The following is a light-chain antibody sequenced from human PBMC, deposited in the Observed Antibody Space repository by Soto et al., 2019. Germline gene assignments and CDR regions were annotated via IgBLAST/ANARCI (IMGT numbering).Light chain of an antibody. CDR2: EVS. Sequence: QSVLTQPPSASGSPGQSVTISCTGTSSDVGGYNYVSWYQHHPGKAPKLVIYEVSRRPSGVPDRFSGSKSGNTASLTVSGLQAEDEADYYCSSYAGSNNVVFGGGTKVTVL. CDR3: SSYAGSNNVV. CDR1: SSDVGGYNY. J-gene: IGLJ2*01. V-gene: IGLV2-8*01.